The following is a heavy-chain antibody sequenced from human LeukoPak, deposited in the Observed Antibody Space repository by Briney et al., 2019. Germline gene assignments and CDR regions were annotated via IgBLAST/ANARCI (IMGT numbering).Heavy chain of an antibody. J-gene: IGHJ4*02. D-gene: IGHD3-22*01. Sequence: ASVKVSCKASGYTFTGYYMHWVRQAPGQGLEWMGRINPNSGGTNYAQKFQGRVTMTRDTSISTSYMEVIILRSGDTAVYYCARVSYDSSGYYSLFDYWGQGTLVTVSS. CDR1: GYTFTGYY. V-gene: IGHV1-2*06. CDR3: ARVSYDSSGYYSLFDY. CDR2: INPNSGGT.